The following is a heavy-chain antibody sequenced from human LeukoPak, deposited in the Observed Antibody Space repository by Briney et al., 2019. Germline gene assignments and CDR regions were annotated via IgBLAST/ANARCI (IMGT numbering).Heavy chain of an antibody. CDR2: INHSGST. Sequence: SETLSLTCAVYGGSFSGYYWSWIRQPPGKGLEWIGEINHSGSTNYNPSLKSRVTISVDRSKNQFSLKLSSVTAADTAVYYCARQDCSSTSCFFDYWGQGTLVTVSS. V-gene: IGHV4-34*01. D-gene: IGHD2-2*01. CDR1: GGSFSGYY. CDR3: ARQDCSSTSCFFDY. J-gene: IGHJ4*02.